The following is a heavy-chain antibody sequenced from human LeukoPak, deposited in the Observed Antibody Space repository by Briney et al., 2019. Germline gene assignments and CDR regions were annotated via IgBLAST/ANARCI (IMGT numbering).Heavy chain of an antibody. Sequence: PSETLSLTCTVSGGSISRGSYFWSWIRQPAGKGLEWIGRFYTSATPNYNPSLKSRVTISVDTSRNQFSLKLSSVTAADTAVYYCARGAIPDYWGQGILVTVSS. CDR3: ARGAIPDY. J-gene: IGHJ4*02. CDR1: GGSISRGSYF. V-gene: IGHV4-61*02. D-gene: IGHD2-21*01. CDR2: FYTSATP.